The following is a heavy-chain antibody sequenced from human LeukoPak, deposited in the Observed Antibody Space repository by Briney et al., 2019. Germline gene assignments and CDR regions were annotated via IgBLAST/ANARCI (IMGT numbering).Heavy chain of an antibody. CDR2: ISGSGGST. CDR3: AKEYCSSTSCYFHYFDY. V-gene: IGHV3-23*01. Sequence: TGGSLRLSCAASGFTFSSYAMSWVRQAPGKGLEWVSAISGSGGSTYYADSVKGRFTISRDNSKNTLYLQMNSLRAEDTAVYYCAKEYCSSTSCYFHYFDYWGQGTLVTVSS. J-gene: IGHJ4*02. CDR1: GFTFSSYA. D-gene: IGHD2-2*01.